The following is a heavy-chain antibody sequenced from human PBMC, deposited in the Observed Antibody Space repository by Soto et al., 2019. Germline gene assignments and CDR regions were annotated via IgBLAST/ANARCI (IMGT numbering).Heavy chain of an antibody. D-gene: IGHD2-8*01. CDR3: ASHRTFWPFDY. CDR2: ISYSDGS. CDR1: GVSISSRGSMSGRSFY. Sequence: PSEILSLTCTVSGVSISSRGSMSGRSFYWGWMRQPPGKGLEWIASISYSDGSFYNSSLKSRLTISVDTSKNQFSLSLRSVTAADTAVYYCASHRTFWPFDYWGQGTVVTVS. V-gene: IGHV4-39*01. J-gene: IGHJ4*02.